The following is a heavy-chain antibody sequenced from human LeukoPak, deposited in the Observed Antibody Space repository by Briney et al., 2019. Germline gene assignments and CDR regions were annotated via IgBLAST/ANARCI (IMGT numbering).Heavy chain of an antibody. J-gene: IGHJ5*02. V-gene: IGHV1-2*02. CDR2: INPNSGGT. CDR3: AREGDYGDYAP. Sequence: GESLKISCKGSGYTFTGYYMHWVRQAPGQGLEWMGWINPNSGGTNYAQKFQGRVTMTRDTSISTAYMELSRLRSDDTAVYYCAREGDYGDYAPWGQGTLVTVSS. CDR1: GYTFTGYY. D-gene: IGHD4-17*01.